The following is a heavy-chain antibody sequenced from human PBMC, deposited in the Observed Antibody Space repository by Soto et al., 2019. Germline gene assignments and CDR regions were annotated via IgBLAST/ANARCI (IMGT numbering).Heavy chain of an antibody. Sequence: QLQLQESGPGLVKPSETLSLTCNVSGVSISDTSYYGGWIRQPPWKVLEWIGTLYFNGNTFYNPSLKSRLTISVDTSKNQFYLRLNSVTAADTAVYYCARQWAYWGQGTLVAVSS. J-gene: IGHJ4*02. D-gene: IGHD1-26*01. CDR2: LYFNGNT. CDR3: ARQWAY. CDR1: GVSISDTSYY. V-gene: IGHV4-39*01.